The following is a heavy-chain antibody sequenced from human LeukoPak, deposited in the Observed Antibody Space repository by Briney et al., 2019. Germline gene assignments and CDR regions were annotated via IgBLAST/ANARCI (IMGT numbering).Heavy chain of an antibody. CDR1: GFTFSDYW. Sequence: GGSLRLSCTTSGFTFSDYWMHWVRQVPGKGLVWVSRVNRDGSSTAYADSVKGRFTISRDNAENTHYLQMSSLRAEDTAVYYCARASGYDFDSWGQGTLVTVSS. V-gene: IGHV3-74*01. D-gene: IGHD5-12*01. J-gene: IGHJ4*02. CDR3: ARASGYDFDS. CDR2: VNRDGSST.